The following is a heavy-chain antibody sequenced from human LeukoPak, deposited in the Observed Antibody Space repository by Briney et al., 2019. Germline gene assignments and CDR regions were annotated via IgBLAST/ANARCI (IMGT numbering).Heavy chain of an antibody. CDR3: ARELIGWLVADRGESGFDC. D-gene: IGHD6-19*01. J-gene: IGHJ4*02. V-gene: IGHV1-2*06. CDR2: INPNSGGT. Sequence: AASVKVSCKASGYTFTGYYMHWVRQAPGQGLEWMGRINPNSGGTNYAQKFQGTVTMTIDTSTSTAYMELGSLRSDDTAVYYCARELIGWLVADRGESGFDCWGQGTLVTVSS. CDR1: GYTFTGYY.